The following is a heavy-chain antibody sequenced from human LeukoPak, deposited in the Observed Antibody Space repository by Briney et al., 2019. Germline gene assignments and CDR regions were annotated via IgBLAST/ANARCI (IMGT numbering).Heavy chain of an antibody. CDR1: GFTFSTYG. V-gene: IGHV3-33*01. J-gene: IGHJ4*02. CDR3: APDHGRF. CDR2: IWYDGSNT. Sequence: GGSLRLSCAASGFTFSTYGMHWVRQAPGKGLEWVAIIWYDGSNTYYADSVKGRFTISRDNSKNTLYLEMNSLRAEDTAVYYCAPDHGRFWGQGTLVTVSS.